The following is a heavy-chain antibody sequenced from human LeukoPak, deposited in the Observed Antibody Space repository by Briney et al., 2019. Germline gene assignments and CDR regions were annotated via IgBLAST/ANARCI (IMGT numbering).Heavy chain of an antibody. J-gene: IGHJ4*02. D-gene: IGHD3-16*01. V-gene: IGHV4-59*01. CDR2: FHNSGTS. CDR3: TRGAGWLIDY. Sequence: PSETLSLTCTVSDDTISDYYRGWIRQPPGKGLEWIGYFHNSGTSTYNPSLKSRVTISADTSKNQFSLKLNSLTTADTAVYYCTRGAGWLIDYWGQGILVTVSS. CDR1: DDTISDYY.